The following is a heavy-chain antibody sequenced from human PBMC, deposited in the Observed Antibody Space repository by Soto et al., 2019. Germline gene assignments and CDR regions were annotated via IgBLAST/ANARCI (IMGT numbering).Heavy chain of an antibody. D-gene: IGHD2-2*01. CDR3: ATRKYCPSTTCFDF. CDR1: EFTFSNYA. Sequence: GGSLRLSCAASEFTFSNYAMSWVRQAPGKGLEWVSAISYGGGTTYYADSVKGRFTISRDNSKNTLYLQMNSLRAEDTAVYYCATRKYCPSTTCFDFWGQGTQVTVSS. J-gene: IGHJ4*02. V-gene: IGHV3-23*01. CDR2: ISYGGGTT.